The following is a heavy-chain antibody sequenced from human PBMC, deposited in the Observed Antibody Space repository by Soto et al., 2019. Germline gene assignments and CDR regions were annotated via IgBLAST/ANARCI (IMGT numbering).Heavy chain of an antibody. CDR1: GFMFSSYV. CDR2: VSGSGSRT. CDR3: AVLTTVTDADY. D-gene: IGHD4-17*01. J-gene: IGHJ4*02. V-gene: IGHV3-23*01. Sequence: EVQLLESGGGLVQPGGSLRLSCAASGFMFSSYVMSWVRQAPGKGLEWVSGVSGSGSRTYYAESVKGRFSISRDNSRNTLYMQLNSLRAEETAVYYCAVLTTVTDADYWGQGTLVTVPS.